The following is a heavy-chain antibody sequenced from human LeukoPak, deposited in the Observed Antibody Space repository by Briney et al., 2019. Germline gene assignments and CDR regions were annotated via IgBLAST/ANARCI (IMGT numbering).Heavy chain of an antibody. CDR3: ARERDYDFWSGYYLDY. J-gene: IGHJ4*02. Sequence: ETLSLTCSVSGKSISGYYWTWIRQLPGKGLEWIGYIYSSGSTNYNPSLKSRVTMSVETSKNQFSLKLTSVTAADTAVYYCARERDYDFWSGYYLDYWGQGTLVTVSS. V-gene: IGHV4-59*12. CDR1: GKSISGYY. D-gene: IGHD3-3*01. CDR2: IYSSGST.